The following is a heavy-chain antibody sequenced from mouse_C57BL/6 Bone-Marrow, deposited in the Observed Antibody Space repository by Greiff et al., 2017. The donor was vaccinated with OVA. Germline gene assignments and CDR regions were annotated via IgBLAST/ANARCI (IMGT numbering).Heavy chain of an antibody. CDR1: GYTFTSYW. J-gene: IGHJ3*01. CDR3: AREGYDYASWFAY. D-gene: IGHD2-4*01. CDR2: IDPSDSYT. V-gene: IGHV1-69*01. Sequence: VQLQQPGAELVMPGASVKLSCKASGYTFTSYWMHWVKQRPGQGLEWIGEIDPSDSYTNYNQKFKGKSTWTVDKSSSTAYMQLSSLTSEDSAVYYCAREGYDYASWFAYWGQGTLVTVSA.